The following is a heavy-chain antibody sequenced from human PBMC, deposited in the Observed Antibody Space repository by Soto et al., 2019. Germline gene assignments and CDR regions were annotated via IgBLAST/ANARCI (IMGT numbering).Heavy chain of an antibody. J-gene: IGHJ4*02. CDR3: GGDPWYSGSGNYTWDY. D-gene: IGHD3-10*01. CDR2: INPSDGST. CDR1: GYTFTSYF. V-gene: IGHV1-46*01. Sequence: ASVKVSCKASGYTFTSYFLHWVRQAPGHGLEWMGVINPSDGSTTYAQKFQGRVTMTRDTSTSTVNMELSSLRSEVTAVYYCGGDPWYSGSGNYTWDYWGQGTLVTVAS.